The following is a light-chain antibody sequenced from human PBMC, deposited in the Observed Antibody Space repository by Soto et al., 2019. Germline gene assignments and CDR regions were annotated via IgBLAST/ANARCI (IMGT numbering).Light chain of an antibody. V-gene: IGKV1-13*02. CDR3: QQFNSFPRT. CDR1: QGISSA. CDR2: DAS. Sequence: AIQLTQSPASLSASVGDRVTITCRASQGISSALAWYKQKPGKAPKVLIYDASSLESGVPSRFSGSGSGTDFTLTISSLQPEDFATYYCQQFNSFPRTFGQGTKLEIK. J-gene: IGKJ2*01.